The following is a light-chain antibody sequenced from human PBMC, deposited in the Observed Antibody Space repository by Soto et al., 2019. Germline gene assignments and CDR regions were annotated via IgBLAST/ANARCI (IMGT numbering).Light chain of an antibody. J-gene: IGKJ1*01. CDR3: QQYNDWPT. CDR1: QTVRNNY. Sequence: EFVLTQSPGTLSLPPGERATLSCRSSQTVRNNYLAWYQQKPGQAPRLLIYDASSRATGIPDRFSGGGSGTDFTLTISSLQSEDFALYYCQQYNDWPTFGQGTKVDI. V-gene: IGKV3D-20*02. CDR2: DAS.